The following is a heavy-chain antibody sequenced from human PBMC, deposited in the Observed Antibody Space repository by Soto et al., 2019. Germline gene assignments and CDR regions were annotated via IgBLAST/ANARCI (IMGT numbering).Heavy chain of an antibody. CDR2: INDSGNI. V-gene: IGHV4-34*01. J-gene: IGHJ4*02. Sequence: SETLSLTCAVYGGSFSGYQWTWIRQTPGKGLEWIGEINDSGNINYNPSLKSRVTILVDTPKNQFSLKLSSVTAADTAVYYCARDQGATGSWSNYVDYWGQGTLVTSPQ. CDR3: ARDQGATGSWSNYVDY. D-gene: IGHD6-13*01. CDR1: GGSFSGYQ.